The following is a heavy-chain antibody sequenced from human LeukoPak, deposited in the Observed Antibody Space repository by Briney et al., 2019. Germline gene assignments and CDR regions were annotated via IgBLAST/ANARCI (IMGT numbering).Heavy chain of an antibody. CDR3: AREENYSYGYDY. CDR2: IIPIFGTA. CDR1: GGTFSSYA. Sequence: SVTVSCKASGGTFSSYAISWVRQAPGQGLEWMGGIIPIFGTANYAQKFQGRVTITADGSTSTAYMELSSLRSEDTAVYYCAREENYSYGYDYWGQGTLVTVSS. D-gene: IGHD5-18*01. V-gene: IGHV1-69*13. J-gene: IGHJ4*02.